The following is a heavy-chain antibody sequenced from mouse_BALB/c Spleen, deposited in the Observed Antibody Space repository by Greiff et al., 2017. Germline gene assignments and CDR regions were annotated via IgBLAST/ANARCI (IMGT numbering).Heavy chain of an antibody. J-gene: IGHJ4*01. CDR3: DRYGYGYVDYAMDY. Sequence: EVQLQQSGAKLVKPGASVKLSCTASGFTITDTYMHWVKQRPEQGLEWIGRIDPANGNTKYDPKFQGKATITADTSSNTAYLQLSILTSEDTAVYYCDRYGYGYVDYAMDYWGQGTSVTVSS. D-gene: IGHD1-2*01. CDR1: GFTITDTY. V-gene: IGHV14-3*02. CDR2: IDPANGNT.